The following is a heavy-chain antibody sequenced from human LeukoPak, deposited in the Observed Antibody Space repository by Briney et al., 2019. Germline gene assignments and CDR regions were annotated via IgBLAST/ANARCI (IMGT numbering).Heavy chain of an antibody. J-gene: IGHJ4*02. CDR1: GGTFSSYA. CDR2: IIPIFGTA. D-gene: IGHD3-10*01. Sequence: SVKVSCKASGGTFSSYAISWVRQAPGQGLEWMGGIIPIFGTANYAQKFQGRVTITADKSTSTAYMELSSLRSEDTAVYYCARGLWFGELYYFDYWGQGTLVTVSS. V-gene: IGHV1-69*06. CDR3: ARGLWFGELYYFDY.